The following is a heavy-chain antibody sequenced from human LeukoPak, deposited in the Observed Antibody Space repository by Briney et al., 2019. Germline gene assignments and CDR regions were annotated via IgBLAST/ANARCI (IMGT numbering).Heavy chain of an antibody. CDR1: GDSINKYF. CDR3: TRGHWGLQS. J-gene: IGHJ5*02. CDR2: ISHSGNT. D-gene: IGHD7-27*01. Sequence: SETLSLTCTVSGDSINKYFWSWLRQSPGKGLEWIGYISHSGNTNYNPSLKSRVTISLDKSNNQFSLRLISVTAADTAVYYCTRGHWGLQSWSQGTLVTVSS. V-gene: IGHV4-59*01.